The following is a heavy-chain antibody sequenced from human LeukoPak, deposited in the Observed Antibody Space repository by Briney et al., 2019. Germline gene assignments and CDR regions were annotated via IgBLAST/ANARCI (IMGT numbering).Heavy chain of an antibody. J-gene: IGHJ6*03. V-gene: IGHV1-18*01. D-gene: IGHD3-22*01. CDR1: GYTFTSYG. Sequence: ASVKVSCKASGYTFTSYGISWVRQAPGQGLEWMGWISAYNGNTNYAQKLQGRVTMTTDTSTSTAYMELRSLRSDDTAVYYCARAPISYYYDSCGYYYYYYYYMDVWGKGTTVTVSS. CDR3: ARAPISYYYDSCGYYYYYYYYMDV. CDR2: ISAYNGNT.